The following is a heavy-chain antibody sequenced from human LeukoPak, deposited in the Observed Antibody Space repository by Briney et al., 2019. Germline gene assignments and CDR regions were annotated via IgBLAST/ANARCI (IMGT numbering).Heavy chain of an antibody. D-gene: IGHD4/OR15-4a*01. CDR2: ISSNGGST. CDR3: ARVQPDGAYFDY. Sequence: PGGSLRLSCAASGFTFSSYAMHWVRQAPGKGLEYVSAISSNGGSTYYANSVKGRFTISRDNSKNTLYLQMGSLRAEDMAVYYCARVQPDGAYFDYWGQGTLVTVSS. CDR1: GFTFSSYA. V-gene: IGHV3-64*01. J-gene: IGHJ4*02.